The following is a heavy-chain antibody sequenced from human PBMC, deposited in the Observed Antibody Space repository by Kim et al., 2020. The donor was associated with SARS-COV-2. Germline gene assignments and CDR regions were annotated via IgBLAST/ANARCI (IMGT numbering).Heavy chain of an antibody. J-gene: IGHJ1*01. V-gene: IGHV3-23*05. D-gene: IGHD2-21*01. CDR3: ALNCGGGGEEYFQH. Sequence: YAESVRGRFTVSRDNSKNTLFLQLNSLRAGDTAVYYCALNCGGGGEEYFQHWGQGTLVTVSS.